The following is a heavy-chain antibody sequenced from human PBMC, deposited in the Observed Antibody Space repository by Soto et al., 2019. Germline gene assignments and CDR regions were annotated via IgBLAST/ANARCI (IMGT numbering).Heavy chain of an antibody. V-gene: IGHV6-1*01. CDR1: GDSVSSNSAA. CDR3: ARGEDYFDTSGYYENAFDI. CDR2: TYYRSRWYN. D-gene: IGHD3-22*01. J-gene: IGHJ3*02. Sequence: SQTLSLTCAISGDSVSSNSAAWNWIRQSPSRGLEWLGRTYYRSRWYNDYAVSVRSRITINPDTSKNHFSLQLNSVTPEDTAVYYCARGEDYFDTSGYYENAFDIWGQGTMVTVSS.